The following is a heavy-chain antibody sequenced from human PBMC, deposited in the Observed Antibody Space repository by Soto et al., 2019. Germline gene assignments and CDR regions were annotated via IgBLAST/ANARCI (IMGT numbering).Heavy chain of an antibody. D-gene: IGHD2-21*01. CDR1: GGTFSTYS. CDR2: IIPMLGIA. V-gene: IGHV1-69*02. J-gene: IGHJ3*02. CDR3: TIGSWSGEVFDI. Sequence: QVQLVQSGAEVKKPGSSVKVSCKDSGGTFSTYSMFWVRQAPGQGLEWMGRIIPMLGIANYAQRFQDRVTIPGDKSTATAYMELSSLRSEDTALYYCTIGSWSGEVFDIWGQGTMVTVSS.